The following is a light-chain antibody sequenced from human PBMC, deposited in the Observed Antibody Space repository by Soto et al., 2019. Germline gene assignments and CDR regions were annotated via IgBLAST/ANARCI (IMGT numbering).Light chain of an antibody. CDR2: GAS. V-gene: IGKV3-20*01. J-gene: IGKJ2*03. Sequence: EIVLTQSPVTLSLSPGDRAILSCRASQSLRSDYLVWYQQRPGRAPRLLIYGASNRATGIPDRFSGSGSGTDFTLTISRLEPEDFAAYYCPQCVRSPYSFGQGTKLEIK. CDR3: PQCVRSPYS. CDR1: QSLRSDY.